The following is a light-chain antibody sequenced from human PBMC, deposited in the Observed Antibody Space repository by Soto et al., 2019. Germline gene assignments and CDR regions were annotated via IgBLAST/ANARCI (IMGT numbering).Light chain of an antibody. V-gene: IGLV1-51*01. CDR1: SSNIGNNF. CDR2: DDH. CDR3: ESWDSSLSAVL. Sequence: QSVLTQPPSVSAAPGQKVTISCSGNSSNIGNNFVSWYLQPPGTAPKVLIYDDHKRPSGIPDRFSGFKSGTSATLGITGLQTGDEADYYCESWDSSLSAVLFGGGTKRTVL. J-gene: IGLJ3*02.